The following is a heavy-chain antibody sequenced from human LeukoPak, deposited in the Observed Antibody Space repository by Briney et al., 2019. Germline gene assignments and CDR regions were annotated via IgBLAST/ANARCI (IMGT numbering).Heavy chain of an antibody. V-gene: IGHV1-18*01. D-gene: IGHD2-15*01. CDR3: ARRYCSGGSCYSDGYYGMDV. J-gene: IGHJ6*02. Sequence: ASVKVSCKASGYTFTNFGFSWVRQAPGQGLEWMGWINAYNGNTDYAQKLQGRVTMTTDTSTNTAYMELRSLRSDDTAVYYCARRYCSGGSCYSDGYYGMDVWGQGTTVTVSS. CDR1: GYTFTNFG. CDR2: INAYNGNT.